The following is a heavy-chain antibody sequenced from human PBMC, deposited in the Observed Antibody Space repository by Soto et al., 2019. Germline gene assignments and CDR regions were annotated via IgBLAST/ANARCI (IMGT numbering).Heavy chain of an antibody. CDR2: IYYSGST. Sequence: PSETLSLTCTVSGGSISSGGYYWSWIRQHPGKGLEWIGYIYYSGSTYYNPSLKSRVTISVDTSKNQFSLKLSPVTAADTAVYYCARGEYQLPQTKYNWFDPWGQGTLVTVSS. D-gene: IGHD2-2*01. V-gene: IGHV4-31*03. CDR1: GGSISSGGYY. CDR3: ARGEYQLPQTKYNWFDP. J-gene: IGHJ5*02.